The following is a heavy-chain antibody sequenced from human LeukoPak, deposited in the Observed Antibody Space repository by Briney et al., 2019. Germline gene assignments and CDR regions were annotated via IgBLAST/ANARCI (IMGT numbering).Heavy chain of an antibody. CDR1: GGSFSGYY. J-gene: IGHJ6*03. V-gene: IGHV4-34*01. CDR3: ARHRVDDSSGYLSYYYYYMDI. D-gene: IGHD3-22*01. CDR2: INHSGST. Sequence: SETLSLTCAVYGGSFSGYYWSWIRQPPGKGLEWVGEINHSGSTNYNPSLKSRVTISVDTSKNQFSLKLSSVTAADTAVYYCARHRVDDSSGYLSYYYYYMDIWGKGTTVTISS.